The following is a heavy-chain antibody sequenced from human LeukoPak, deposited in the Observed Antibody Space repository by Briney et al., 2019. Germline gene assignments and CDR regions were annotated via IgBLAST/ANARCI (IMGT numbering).Heavy chain of an antibody. J-gene: IGHJ4*02. Sequence: ASVKVSCKASGYTFTSYAMHWVRQAPGQRLEWMGWINAGNGNTKYSQKFQGRVTITRDTSASTAYMELSSLRSEDTAVYYCARAYNYYDSSGPAYYFDYWGQGTLVTVSP. CDR2: INAGNGNT. V-gene: IGHV1-3*01. CDR1: GYTFTSYA. D-gene: IGHD3-22*01. CDR3: ARAYNYYDSSGPAYYFDY.